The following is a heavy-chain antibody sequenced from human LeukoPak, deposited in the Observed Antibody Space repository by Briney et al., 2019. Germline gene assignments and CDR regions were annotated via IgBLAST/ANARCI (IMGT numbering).Heavy chain of an antibody. CDR2: ISWNSGSI. J-gene: IGHJ1*01. V-gene: IGHV3-9*01. CDR1: GFTFDDYA. CDR3: ARGLGGL. D-gene: IGHD3-16*01. Sequence: GRSLRLSCAASGFTFDDYAMHWVRQAPGKGLEWVSGISWNSGSIGYADSVKGRFTISRDNSKNTLYLQMNSLRVEDTAVYYCARGLGGLWGQGTLVTVSS.